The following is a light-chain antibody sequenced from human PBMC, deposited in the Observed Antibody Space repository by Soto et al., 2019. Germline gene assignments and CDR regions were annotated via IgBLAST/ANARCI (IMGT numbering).Light chain of an antibody. CDR3: QQFHSYSWT. Sequence: AIQLTQSPSSLSASVGDRVTITCRASQGISSALAWYQQKPGNAPKLLIYDASSLESGVPSRFSGSGSGTDFTLTISSLQPEDFATYYCQQFHSYSWTFGQGTKVDIK. CDR2: DAS. CDR1: QGISSA. V-gene: IGKV1-13*02. J-gene: IGKJ1*01.